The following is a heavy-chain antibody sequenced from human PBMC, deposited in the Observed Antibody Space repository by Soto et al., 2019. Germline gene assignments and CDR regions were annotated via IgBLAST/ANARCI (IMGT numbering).Heavy chain of an antibody. V-gene: IGHV4-39*01. CDR2: IYYSGCT. CDR3: ARLEGLATLSYYFDP. D-gene: IGHD6-19*01. CDR1: GGSISSSSYY. Sequence: QLQLQESGPGLVKPSEALSLTCSVSGGSISSSSYYWGWIRQPPGKGLEWIGSIYYSGCTYYNPSLTSRVTIAKDKSEIQFSPKRSSATASDTAVYSSARLEGLATLSYYFDPGGQGTRVTVSS. J-gene: IGHJ4*02.